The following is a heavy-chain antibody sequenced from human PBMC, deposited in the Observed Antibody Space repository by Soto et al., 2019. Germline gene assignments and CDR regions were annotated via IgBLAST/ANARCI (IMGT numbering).Heavy chain of an antibody. V-gene: IGHV3-48*01. Sequence: PGGSLKLTCVDSGFTLGDYSMNWVRQAPGKGLECVSYISDSGSRMYYADSVKGRFTISRDSAKNSLYLQMNSLRVEDTAVYYCAREKDIVLVPALAPHGAFDIWGQGTMVTVSS. CDR3: AREKDIVLVPALAPHGAFDI. CDR1: GFTLGDYS. D-gene: IGHD2-2*01. J-gene: IGHJ3*02. CDR2: ISDSGSRM.